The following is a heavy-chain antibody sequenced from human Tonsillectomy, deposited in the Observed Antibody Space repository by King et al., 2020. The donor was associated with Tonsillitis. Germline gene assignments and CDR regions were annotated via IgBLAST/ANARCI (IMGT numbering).Heavy chain of an antibody. D-gene: IGHD4-11*01. Sequence: QLVQSGGGVVQPGRSLRLSCAASGFTFSSYGMHWVRQAPGKGLEWVAVIWYDGSNKYYADSVKGRFTISRDNSKNTLYLQMNSLRAEDTAVYYCAGTQTTVTTYYYYYMDVWGKGTTVTVSS. J-gene: IGHJ6*03. V-gene: IGHV3-33*08. CDR2: IWYDGSNK. CDR3: AGTQTTVTTYYYYYMDV. CDR1: GFTFSSYG.